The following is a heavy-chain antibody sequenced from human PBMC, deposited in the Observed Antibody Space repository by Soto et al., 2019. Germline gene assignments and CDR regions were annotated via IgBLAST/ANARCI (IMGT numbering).Heavy chain of an antibody. CDR3: AREGAILGNWNYAKLDY. CDR2: IIPIFGTA. J-gene: IGHJ4*02. CDR1: GGTFSSYA. Sequence: ASVKVSCKASGGTFSSYAISWVRQAPGQGLERMGGIIPIFGTANYAQKFQGRVTITADESTSTAYMELSSLRSEDTAVYYCAREGAILGNWNYAKLDYWGQGTLVTVSS. D-gene: IGHD1-7*01. V-gene: IGHV1-69*13.